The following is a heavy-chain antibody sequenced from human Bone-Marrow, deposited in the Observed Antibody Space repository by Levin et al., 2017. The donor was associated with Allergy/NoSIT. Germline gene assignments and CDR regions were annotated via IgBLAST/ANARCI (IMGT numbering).Heavy chain of an antibody. Sequence: ASVKVSCKASGGAFSTYPISWVRQAQGQGLEWMGGIIPTLGAANYAQKFQGRVTITAHESMDRVFMEMTNLRSEDTAVYYCVRALGTVSGSGDVWGQGTKITVSS. CDR3: VRALGTVSGSGDV. J-gene: IGHJ6*02. CDR2: IIPTLGAA. D-gene: IGHD3-16*01. V-gene: IGHV1-69*13. CDR1: GGAFSTYP.